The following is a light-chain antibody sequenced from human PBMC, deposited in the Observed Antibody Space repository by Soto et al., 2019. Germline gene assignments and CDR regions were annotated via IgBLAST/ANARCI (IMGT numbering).Light chain of an antibody. V-gene: IGKV1-5*03. CDR3: QQYQSYSH. CDR2: KAS. CDR1: QSMSSW. J-gene: IGKJ1*01. Sequence: DIQMTQSPSTLSASVGDKVTITCRASQSMSSWLAWYQQKPGKAPKLLIYKASILESGVPSRFSGSGSGTEFTLTISSLQPYDFATYYCQQYQSYSHFDQVTKVVIK.